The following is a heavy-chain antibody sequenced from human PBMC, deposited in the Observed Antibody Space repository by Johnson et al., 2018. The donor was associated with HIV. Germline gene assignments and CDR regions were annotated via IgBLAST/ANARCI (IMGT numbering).Heavy chain of an antibody. CDR1: GFTFSSYG. CDR3: ARSPRAAEGAFDI. D-gene: IGHD6-13*01. Sequence: QVQLVESGGGVVQPGGSLRLSCAASGFTFSSYGMHWVRQAPGKGLEWVAVISYDGSNKYYADSVKGRFTISRDNSKNTLYLQMNSLRAEDTAVYYCARSPRAAEGAFDIWGQGTMVTVSS. V-gene: IGHV3-30*19. J-gene: IGHJ3*02. CDR2: ISYDGSNK.